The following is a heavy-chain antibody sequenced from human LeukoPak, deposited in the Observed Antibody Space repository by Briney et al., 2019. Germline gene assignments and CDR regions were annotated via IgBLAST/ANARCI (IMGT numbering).Heavy chain of an antibody. V-gene: IGHV1-46*01. CDR3: ARERFRGNSLPRGHWFDP. CDR2: INPSGGST. D-gene: IGHD3-3*01. CDR1: GYTFTSYY. Sequence: ASVKVSCKASGYTFTSYYMHWVRQAPGQGLEWMGIINPSGGSTSYAQKFQGRVTMTRDTSTSTVYMELSSLRSEDTAVYYCARERFRGNSLPRGHWFDPWGQGTLVTVSS. J-gene: IGHJ5*02.